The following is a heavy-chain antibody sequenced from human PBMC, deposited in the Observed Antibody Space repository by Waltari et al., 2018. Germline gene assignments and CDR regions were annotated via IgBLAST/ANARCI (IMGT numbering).Heavy chain of an antibody. D-gene: IGHD3-10*01. Sequence: EVQLLESGETLLQPGGSLRLSCTASGFSFSNYGLTWVRQAPGKCLGWVSAISRDGGATFYGGAVRGRSTSSRDNSKNTVYLEINSLRVDDTAKYYCARWSVSGSYYDSWGQGILVAVSS. CDR1: GFSFSNYG. CDR2: ISRDGGAT. J-gene: IGHJ4*02. V-gene: IGHV3-23*01. CDR3: ARWSVSGSYYDS.